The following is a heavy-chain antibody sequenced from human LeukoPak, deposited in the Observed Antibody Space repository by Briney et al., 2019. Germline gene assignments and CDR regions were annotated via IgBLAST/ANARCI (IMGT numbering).Heavy chain of an antibody. CDR3: ARDLAAVNDY. CDR1: GFTFSSYA. CDR2: IYSGGST. Sequence: GGSLRLSCAASGFTFSSYAMHWVRQAPGKGLEWVSVIYSGGSTYYADSVKGRFTISRDNSKNTLYPQMNSLRAEDTAVYYCARDLAAVNDYWGQGTLVTVSS. J-gene: IGHJ4*02. D-gene: IGHD6-13*01. V-gene: IGHV3-53*01.